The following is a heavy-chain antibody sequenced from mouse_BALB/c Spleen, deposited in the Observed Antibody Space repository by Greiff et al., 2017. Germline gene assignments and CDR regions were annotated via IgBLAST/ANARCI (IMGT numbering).Heavy chain of an antibody. V-gene: IGHV5-12-2*01. CDR3: ARHTYAMYDGYSFDY. J-gene: IGHJ2*01. CDR2: ISNGGGRT. Sequence: EVKLVESGGGLVQPGGSLKLSCAASGFTFSSYTMPWVRQTPEKSLEWVAYISNGGGRTYYPDTVKGRFTISRDNAKNTLYLQMSSLKSEDTAMYYCARHTYAMYDGYSFDYWGQGTTLTVSA. D-gene: IGHD2-14*01. CDR1: GFTFSSYT.